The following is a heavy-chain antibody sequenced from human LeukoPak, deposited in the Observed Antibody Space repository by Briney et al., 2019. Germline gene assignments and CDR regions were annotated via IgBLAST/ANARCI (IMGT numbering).Heavy chain of an antibody. Sequence: PGGSLRLSCAASGFTFSSYWMHWVRQAPGKGLVWVSRINSEGSSTSYADSVKGRFTISRDNAKNTLYLQMNSLRAEDTAVYYCATGPPRDDYGDYPPRDYWGQGTLVTVSS. CDR3: ATGPPRDDYGDYPPRDY. D-gene: IGHD4-17*01. V-gene: IGHV3-74*01. CDR2: INSEGSST. J-gene: IGHJ4*02. CDR1: GFTFSSYW.